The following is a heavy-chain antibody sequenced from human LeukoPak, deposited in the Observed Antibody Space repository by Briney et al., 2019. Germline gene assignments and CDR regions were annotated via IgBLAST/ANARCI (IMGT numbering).Heavy chain of an antibody. J-gene: IGHJ4*02. D-gene: IGHD3-22*01. V-gene: IGHV4-4*07. Sequence: PSETLSLTCTVSGGSISSYYWSWIRQPAGKGLEWIGRIYTSGSTNYNPSLKSRVTMSVDTSKNQFPLKLSSVTAADTAVYYCARGHISGFAPGLFDYWGQGTLVTVSS. CDR2: IYTSGST. CDR3: ARGHISGFAPGLFDY. CDR1: GGSISSYY.